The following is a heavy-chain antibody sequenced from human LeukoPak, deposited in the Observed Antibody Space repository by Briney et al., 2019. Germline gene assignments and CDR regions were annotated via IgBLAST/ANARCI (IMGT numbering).Heavy chain of an antibody. Sequence: PGGSLRLSCAASGFTFSSNSMNWVRQAPGKGLEWVSYISSTGGTIYYADSMKGRFTISRDNAKNSLYLQMNSLRVEDTAVYYCARRSIAARLVKAVDVWGKGTTVTVSS. J-gene: IGHJ6*04. V-gene: IGHV3-48*04. CDR3: ARRSIAARLVKAVDV. CDR2: ISSTGGTI. D-gene: IGHD6-6*01. CDR1: GFTFSSNS.